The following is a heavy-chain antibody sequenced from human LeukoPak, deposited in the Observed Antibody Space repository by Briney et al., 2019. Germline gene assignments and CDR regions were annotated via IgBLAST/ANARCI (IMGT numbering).Heavy chain of an antibody. CDR2: IYNSGST. V-gene: IGHV4-61*08. CDR3: ARGASFWFDP. Sequence: SETLSLTCAVSGGSISSGGYYWSWIRQPPGKGLEWIGDIYNSGSTIYNPSLKSRVTISINTSKNQVSLKLSSVTAADTAVYYCARGASFWFDPWGQGALVTVSS. D-gene: IGHD5-12*01. J-gene: IGHJ5*02. CDR1: GGSISSGGYY.